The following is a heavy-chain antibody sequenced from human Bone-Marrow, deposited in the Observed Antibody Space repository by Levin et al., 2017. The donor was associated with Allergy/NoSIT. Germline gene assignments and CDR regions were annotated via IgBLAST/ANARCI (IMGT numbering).Heavy chain of an antibody. CDR3: ARGNRSFDCQH. Sequence: GGSLRLSCAASGFTFRNYAVHWVRQAPGKGLEWLAVISNDGSNKYYADSVKGRFTISRDNSKNTLDLQMNSLRVEDTALYHCARGNRSFDCQHWGQGTVVTVSS. CDR1: GFTFRNYA. V-gene: IGHV3-30-3*01. D-gene: IGHD3-3*02. J-gene: IGHJ1*01. CDR2: ISNDGSNK.